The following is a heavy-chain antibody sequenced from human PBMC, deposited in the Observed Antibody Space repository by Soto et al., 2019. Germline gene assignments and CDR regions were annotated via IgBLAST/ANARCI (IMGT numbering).Heavy chain of an antibody. D-gene: IGHD1-1*01. V-gene: IGHV1-18*01. J-gene: IGHJ4*02. CDR1: GYAFTTYG. Sequence: QVHLVQSGAEVKKPGASVKVSCKGSGYAFTTYGITWVRQAPGQGLEWMGWISAHNGNTNYAQKLQGRVTVTRDTSTSTAYIELRSLRSDDTAVYYCARGRYGDYWDQGALVTVSS. CDR2: ISAHNGNT. CDR3: ARGRYGDY.